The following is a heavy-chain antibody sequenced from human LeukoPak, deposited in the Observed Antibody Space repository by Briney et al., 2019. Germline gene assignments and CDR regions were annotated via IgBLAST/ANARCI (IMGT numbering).Heavy chain of an antibody. Sequence: SETLSLTCTVSGGSISSYYWSWIRQPPGKGLEWIGYIYYSGSTNYNPSLKSRVTISVDTSKNQLSLKLSSVTAADTAVYYCARNYYGSGRRRSWFDPWGQGTLVTVSS. J-gene: IGHJ5*02. V-gene: IGHV4-59*01. CDR3: ARNYYGSGRRRSWFDP. CDR1: GGSISSYY. D-gene: IGHD3-10*01. CDR2: IYYSGST.